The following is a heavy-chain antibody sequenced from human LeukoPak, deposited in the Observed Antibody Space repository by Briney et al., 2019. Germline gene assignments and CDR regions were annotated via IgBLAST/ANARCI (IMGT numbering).Heavy chain of an antibody. D-gene: IGHD3-22*01. Sequence: GGSLRLSRAASGFTFSSYGMHWVRQAPGKGLEWVAVIWYDGSNKYYADSVKGRFTISRDNSKYTLYLQMNSLRAEDTAVYYCARDLNYYDSSGYLEDWGQGTLVTVSS. CDR3: ARDLNYYDSSGYLED. CDR1: GFTFSSYG. CDR2: IWYDGSNK. J-gene: IGHJ4*02. V-gene: IGHV3-33*01.